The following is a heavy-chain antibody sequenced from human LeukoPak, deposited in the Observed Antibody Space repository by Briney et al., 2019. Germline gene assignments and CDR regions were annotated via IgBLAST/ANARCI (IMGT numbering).Heavy chain of an antibody. CDR1: GYTFTSYG. CDR3: ARGDDYGDYWGLY. D-gene: IGHD4-17*01. J-gene: IGHJ4*02. CDR2: ISACNGNT. V-gene: IGHV1-18*01. Sequence: ASVKVSCKASGYTFTSYGISWVRLAPGQGLEWMGWISACNGNTNYAQKLQGRVTMTTDTSTSTAYMELRSLISDDAAVYYCARGDDYGDYWGLYWGQGTLVTVSS.